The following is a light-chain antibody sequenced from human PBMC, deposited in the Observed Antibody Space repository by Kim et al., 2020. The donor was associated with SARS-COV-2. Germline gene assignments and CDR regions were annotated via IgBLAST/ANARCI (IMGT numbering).Light chain of an antibody. V-gene: IGLV1-51*01. J-gene: IGLJ3*02. CDR1: SSNIGNNY. CDR2: DNN. CDR3: GTWDSSLSGV. Sequence: QSVLTQPPSVSAAPGQKVTISRSRSSSNIGNNYVSWYQQLPGTAPKLLIYDNNKRPSGIPDRFSGSKSGTSATLGITGLQTGDEADYYCGTWDSSLSGVFGGGTQLTVL.